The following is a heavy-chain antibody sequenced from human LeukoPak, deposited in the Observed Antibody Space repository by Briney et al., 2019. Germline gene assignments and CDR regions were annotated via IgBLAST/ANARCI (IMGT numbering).Heavy chain of an antibody. V-gene: IGHV3-21*01. J-gene: IGHJ4*02. D-gene: IGHD3-3*01. CDR2: ISSSSSYI. CDR3: ARDEFLGWPPY. Sequence: PGGSLRLSCAASGFTFSSYSMNWVRKAPGKGLEWVSSISSSSSYIYYADSVKGRFTISRDNAKNSLYLQMNSLRAEDTAVYYRARDEFLGWPPYWGQGTLVTVSS. CDR1: GFTFSSYS.